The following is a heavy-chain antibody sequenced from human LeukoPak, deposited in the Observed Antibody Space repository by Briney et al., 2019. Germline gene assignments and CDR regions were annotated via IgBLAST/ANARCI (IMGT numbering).Heavy chain of an antibody. Sequence: GASVTVSCTASGSTFTGYDMHWGRQAPGQGGEWMGWIIPNSGGTSYARKFHGRVTMTRDTSISTAYMELSSLTSDDTAVYYCASEKWNGYKDFYYGVDVWGQGTTVAVSS. CDR3: ASEKWNGYKDFYYGVDV. D-gene: IGHD1-1*01. CDR1: GSTFTGYD. CDR2: IIPNSGGT. J-gene: IGHJ6*02. V-gene: IGHV1-2*02.